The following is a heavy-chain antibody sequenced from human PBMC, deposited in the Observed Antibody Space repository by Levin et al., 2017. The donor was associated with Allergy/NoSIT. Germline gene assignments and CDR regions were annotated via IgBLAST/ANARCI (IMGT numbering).Heavy chain of an antibody. V-gene: IGHV3-23*01. D-gene: IGHD3-10*01. J-gene: IGHJ4*02. CDR3: ALSGVHRTSDW. Sequence: GGSLRLSCAASGFTFSSYAMTWVRQAPGKGLEWVSSISGGGDSTYYADSVEARFTVSRDNSKNTLYLRMHSLRAEDTAVYYCALSGVHRTSDWWGQGTLVTVSS. CDR1: GFTFSSYA. CDR2: ISGGGDST.